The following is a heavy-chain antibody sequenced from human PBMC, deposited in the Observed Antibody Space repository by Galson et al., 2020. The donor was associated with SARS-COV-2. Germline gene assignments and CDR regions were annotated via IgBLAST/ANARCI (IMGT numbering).Heavy chain of an antibody. Sequence: ASETLSLTCTVSGGSITSYYWSWIRQPPGKGLEWIGYIYYSGSTNYNPSLKSRVTISVDTSKNQFSLKLSSVTAADTAVYYCHYGSGSNYYGVDVWGQGTTVSVSS. V-gene: IGHV4-59*08. D-gene: IGHD3-10*01. CDR1: GGSITSYY. J-gene: IGHJ6*02. CDR2: IYYSGST. CDR3: HYGSGSNYYGVDV.